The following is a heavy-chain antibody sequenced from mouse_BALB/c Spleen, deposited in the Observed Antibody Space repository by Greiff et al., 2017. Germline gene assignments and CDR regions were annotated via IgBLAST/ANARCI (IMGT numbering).Heavy chain of an antibody. Sequence: QVQLKESGPGLVAPSQSLSITCTVSGFSLTSYGVHWVRQPPGKGLEWLGVIWAGGSTNYNSALMSRLSISKDNSKSQVFLKMNSLQTDDTAMYYCARYWYFDVWGAGTTVTVSS. CDR2: IWAGGST. CDR3: ARYWYFDV. V-gene: IGHV2-9*02. CDR1: GFSLTSYG. J-gene: IGHJ1*01.